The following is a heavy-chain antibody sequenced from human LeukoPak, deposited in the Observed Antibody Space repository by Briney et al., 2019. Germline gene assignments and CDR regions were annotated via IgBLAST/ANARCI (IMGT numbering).Heavy chain of an antibody. J-gene: IGHJ4*02. Sequence: SETLSLTCTVSGGSISSSSYYWGWIRQPPGKGLEWVGNIYYSGSTYYNPSLQSRVTISVDTSKNQFSLKLSSVTAADTAVYYCVIRSDLTTNVDYWGQGTLVTVSS. D-gene: IGHD2-15*01. V-gene: IGHV4-39*01. CDR2: IYYSGST. CDR1: GGSISSSSYY. CDR3: VIRSDLTTNVDY.